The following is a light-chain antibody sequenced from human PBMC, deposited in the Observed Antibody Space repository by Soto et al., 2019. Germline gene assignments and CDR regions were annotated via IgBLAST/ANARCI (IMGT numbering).Light chain of an antibody. J-gene: IGKJ5*01. CDR2: DAS. CDR1: QSVSSNY. V-gene: IGKV3D-20*02. Sequence: EIVLTQSPGTLSLSPGERATLSCRASQSVSSNYLAWYQQKPGQAPRLLMYDASSRATGIPDRFSGSGSGTDFTLTISRLEPEDFAVYYCQQYSNWPPITFGQGTRLEIK. CDR3: QQYSNWPPIT.